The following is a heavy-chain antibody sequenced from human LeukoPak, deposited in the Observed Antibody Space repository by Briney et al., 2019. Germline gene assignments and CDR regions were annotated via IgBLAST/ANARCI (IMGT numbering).Heavy chain of an antibody. J-gene: IGHJ6*03. D-gene: IGHD2-21*02. CDR3: ARVSCGGDCSHMDV. CDR1: GFTVSSNY. Sequence: GGSLRLSCAASGFTVSSNYMSWVRQAPGKGLEWVSVIYSGGSTYYADSVKGRFTISRDNSKNTLYLQMNSLRAEDTAVYYCARVSCGGDCSHMDVWGKGTTVTVSS. CDR2: IYSGGST. V-gene: IGHV3-53*01.